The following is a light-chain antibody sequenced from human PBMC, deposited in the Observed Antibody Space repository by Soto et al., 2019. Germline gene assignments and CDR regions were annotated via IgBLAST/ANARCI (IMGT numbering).Light chain of an antibody. CDR3: SSYKRKSRVYV. CDR1: SSDVGDYEY. CDR2: EVS. Sequence: QSVLTRPASVSGSPGQSITISCTGTSSDVGDYEYVSWYQQHPGKGPKLMIYEVSNRTSGVSNRFSGSKSGNTASLTISGLQAEDATEHFCSSYKRKSRVYVFGNRTKVTV. J-gene: IGLJ1*01. V-gene: IGLV2-14*01.